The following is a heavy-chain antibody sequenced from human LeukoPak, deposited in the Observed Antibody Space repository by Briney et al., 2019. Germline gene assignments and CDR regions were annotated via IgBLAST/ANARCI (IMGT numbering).Heavy chain of an antibody. CDR3: ARSYYDSSGYYSYEYLQH. J-gene: IGHJ1*01. CDR2: MNPNSGNT. V-gene: IGHV1-8*01. D-gene: IGHD3-22*01. CDR1: GYTFTSYD. Sequence: ASVKVSCKASGYTFTSYDINWVRQATGQGLEWMGWMNPNSGNTGYAQKFQGRVTMTRNTSISTAYMELSSLRSEDTAVYYCARSYYDSSGYYSYEYLQHWGQGTLVTVSS.